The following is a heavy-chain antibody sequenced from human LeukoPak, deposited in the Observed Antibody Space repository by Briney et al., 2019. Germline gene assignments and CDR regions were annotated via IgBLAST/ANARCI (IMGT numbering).Heavy chain of an antibody. V-gene: IGHV4-31*03. CDR3: ARLRWGYSGYDYYFDY. CDR1: LESIGSRSYY. D-gene: IGHD5-12*01. CDR2: IYYSGST. Sequence: SETLSLTCTVSLESIGSRSYYWSWIRQHPGKGLEWIGYIYYSGSTYYNPSLKSRVTISVDTSKNQFSLKLSSVTAADTAVYYCARLRWGYSGYDYYFDYWGQGTLVTVSS. J-gene: IGHJ4*02.